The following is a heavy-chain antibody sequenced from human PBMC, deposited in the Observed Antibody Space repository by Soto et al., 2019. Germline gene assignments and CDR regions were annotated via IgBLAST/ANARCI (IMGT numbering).Heavy chain of an antibody. V-gene: IGHV3-53*01. CDR1: GFAVSSKY. D-gene: IGHD6-19*01. Sequence: PGGSLRFSCAASGFAVSSKYMTWVRQAPGKGLEWVSVIYGGGTTYCADSVKGRFTISRDTSKNTLYLQMNSLRAEDTAVYYCVQTTGWPGFDFWGQGTLVTVSS. J-gene: IGHJ4*02. CDR2: IYGGGTT. CDR3: VQTTGWPGFDF.